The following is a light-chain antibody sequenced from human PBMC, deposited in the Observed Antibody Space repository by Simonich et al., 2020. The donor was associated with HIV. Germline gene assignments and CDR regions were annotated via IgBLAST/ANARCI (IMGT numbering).Light chain of an antibody. Sequence: DIQMTQSPSTLSASVGDRVTITCRASQSISTWLAWYQQKPGKAPKLLIYKASSLESGVPSRFSGSGSGTEFTLTIFSLQPDDFAIYYCQQYKSYSRTFGQGTKVEI. J-gene: IGKJ1*01. CDR3: QQYKSYSRT. CDR1: QSISTW. V-gene: IGKV1-5*03. CDR2: KAS.